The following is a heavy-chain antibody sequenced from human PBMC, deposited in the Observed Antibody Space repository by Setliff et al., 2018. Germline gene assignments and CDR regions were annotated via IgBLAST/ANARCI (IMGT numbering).Heavy chain of an antibody. CDR2: INHSGST. CDR3: RQAVVGRDVFDI. D-gene: IGHD1-1*01. J-gene: IGHJ3*02. CDR1: GGSFNVYF. Sequence: TLSLTCAVYGGSFNVYFWSWIRQPPGKGLEWIGEINHSGSTNYNPSLKSRVTISVDASTNQFSLKLYSVTAADTAVYYCRQAVVGRDVFDIWGQGTVVTVSS. V-gene: IGHV4-34*01.